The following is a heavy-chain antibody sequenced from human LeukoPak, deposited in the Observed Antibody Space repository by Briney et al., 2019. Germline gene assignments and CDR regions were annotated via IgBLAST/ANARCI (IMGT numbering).Heavy chain of an antibody. CDR1: GFTFSNYA. V-gene: IGHV3-23*01. CDR2: VSSTGGTT. Sequence: GGSLRLSCAASGFTFSNYAMSWVRQAPGKGLEWVSSVSSTGGTTYYADSVKGRFTISRDNSKNMLYLQMNSLRSDDTAVYYCARDRRLVKWPRTWGPLDIWGQGTMVTVSS. CDR3: ARDRRLVKWPRTWGPLDI. D-gene: IGHD6-25*01. J-gene: IGHJ3*02.